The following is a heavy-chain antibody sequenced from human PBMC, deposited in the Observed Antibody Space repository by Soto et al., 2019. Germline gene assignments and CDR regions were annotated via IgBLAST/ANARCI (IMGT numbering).Heavy chain of an antibody. J-gene: IGHJ6*02. CDR3: ARVGGSGWYWDRWTNYYGMDV. CDR2: ISYDGSNK. V-gene: IGHV3-30-3*01. D-gene: IGHD6-19*01. CDR1: GFTFRSYA. Sequence: GSPRPFCAGPGFTFRSYAMHWVRQAPGKGLGGVAVISYDGSNKYDADSVKGRFTISRDNSKNTLYLQMNSLRAEDTAVYYCARVGGSGWYWDRWTNYYGMDVWGQGTTVTVSS.